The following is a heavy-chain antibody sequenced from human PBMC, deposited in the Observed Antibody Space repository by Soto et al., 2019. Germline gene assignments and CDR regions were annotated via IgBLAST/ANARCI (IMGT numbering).Heavy chain of an antibody. CDR3: AREPPDILGYCSGGSCYADY. Sequence: ASVKVSCKASDYTFTSYGISWVRQAPGQGLEWMGWISAYNGNTNYAQKLQGRVTMTTDTSTSTAYMELRSLRSDDTAVYYCAREPPDILGYCSGGSCYADYWGQGTLVTVSS. CDR2: ISAYNGNT. D-gene: IGHD2-15*01. J-gene: IGHJ4*02. V-gene: IGHV1-18*01. CDR1: DYTFTSYG.